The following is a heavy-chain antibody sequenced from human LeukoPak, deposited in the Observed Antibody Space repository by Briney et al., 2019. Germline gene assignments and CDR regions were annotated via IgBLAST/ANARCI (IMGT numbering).Heavy chain of an antibody. Sequence: ASVKVSCKASGYTFTSYGISWVRQAPGQGLEWMGWISAYNGNTNYAQKLQGRVAMTTDTSTSTAYMELRSLRSDDTAVYYCARQGDDQSLVGYSSGWYYMGGIDFDYWGQGTLVTVSS. D-gene: IGHD6-19*01. CDR1: GYTFTSYG. V-gene: IGHV1-18*01. CDR3: ARQGDDQSLVGYSSGWYYMGGIDFDY. CDR2: ISAYNGNT. J-gene: IGHJ4*02.